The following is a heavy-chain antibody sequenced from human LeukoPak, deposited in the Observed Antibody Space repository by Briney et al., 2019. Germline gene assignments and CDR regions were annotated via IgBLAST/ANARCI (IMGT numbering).Heavy chain of an antibody. CDR1: GFTFDDYG. V-gene: IGHV3-21*01. CDR3: ARCWGSGIYLFDGFDI. D-gene: IGHD1-26*01. Sequence: VGALRLSCASSGFTFDDYGMNWVPEAPVKGLEWVSSISTSSNYIYYADSVNGRFTISRDNAKKSLYLQMNSLRAEDTVVYYCARCWGSGIYLFDGFDIWGQGTMVTVSS. CDR2: ISTSSNYI. J-gene: IGHJ3*02.